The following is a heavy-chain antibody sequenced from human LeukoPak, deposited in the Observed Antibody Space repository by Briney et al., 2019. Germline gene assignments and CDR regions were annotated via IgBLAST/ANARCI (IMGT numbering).Heavy chain of an antibody. D-gene: IGHD1-26*01. V-gene: IGHV4-59*01. J-gene: IGHJ3*02. CDR2: IYYSRST. CDR3: ARLSGSYGSGGADAFDI. Sequence: PSETLSLTCTVPGGSISRYYWSWIRQPPGKGLECVGYIYYSRSTNYNPSLKSRVTISVDTSKNQFSLKLSSVTAADTAVYYCARLSGSYGSGGADAFDIWGQGTMVTVSS. CDR1: GGSISRYY.